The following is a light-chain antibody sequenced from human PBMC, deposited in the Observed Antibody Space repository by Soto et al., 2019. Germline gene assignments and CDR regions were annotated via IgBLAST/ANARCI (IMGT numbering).Light chain of an antibody. V-gene: IGKV1-5*01. Sequence: DIQLTQSPSTLSASVGDTVTISCRASESLIGWLAWYQQRPGSAPKLLIYDASSLEGGVPSRFTGDGSGTEFSLTIASLQPDDVGTYYCQQYKSDPWTFGQGTKVDLK. CDR2: DAS. CDR3: QQYKSDPWT. CDR1: ESLIGW. J-gene: IGKJ1*01.